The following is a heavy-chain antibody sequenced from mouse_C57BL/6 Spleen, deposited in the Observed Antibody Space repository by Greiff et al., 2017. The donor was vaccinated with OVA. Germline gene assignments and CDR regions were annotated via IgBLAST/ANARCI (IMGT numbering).Heavy chain of an antibody. CDR3: ARSPSITTVVAPFGY. CDR2: INPGSGGT. CDR1: GYAFTNYL. V-gene: IGHV1-54*01. D-gene: IGHD1-1*01. J-gene: IGHJ2*01. Sequence: QVQLQQSGAELVRPGTSVKVSCKASGYAFTNYLIEWVKQRPGQGLEWIGVINPGSGGTNYNEKFKGKATLTADKSSSTAYMLLSSLTSEDSAVYFCARSPSITTVVAPFGYWGQGTTLTVSS.